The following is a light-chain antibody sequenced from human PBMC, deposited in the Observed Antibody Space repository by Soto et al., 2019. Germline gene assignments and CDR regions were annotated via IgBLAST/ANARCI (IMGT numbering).Light chain of an antibody. CDR3: SSYISSISL. CDR1: SSDVGGYNY. Sequence: QSALTQPASMSGSPGQSITISCTGTSSDVGGYNYVSWYQQHPGKAPNLMIYEVSHRPSGVSTRFSGCKSGTTASLTISGLHAEDEAYDSCSSYISSISLFGTGTKLTVL. J-gene: IGLJ1*01. V-gene: IGLV2-14*01. CDR2: EVS.